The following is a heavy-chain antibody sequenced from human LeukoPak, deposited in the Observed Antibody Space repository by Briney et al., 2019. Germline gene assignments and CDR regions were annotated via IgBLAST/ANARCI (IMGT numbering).Heavy chain of an antibody. V-gene: IGHV4-34*01. Sequence: PSETLSLTCAVYGGSFSGYYWSWIRQPPGKGLEWIGEINHSGSTNYNPSLKSRVTISVDTSKNQFSLKLSSVTAADTAVYYCARGLSLAYYGSGSYSYFDYWGQGTLVTVSS. CDR2: INHSGST. CDR1: GGSFSGYY. CDR3: ARGLSLAYYGSGSYSYFDY. J-gene: IGHJ4*02. D-gene: IGHD3-10*01.